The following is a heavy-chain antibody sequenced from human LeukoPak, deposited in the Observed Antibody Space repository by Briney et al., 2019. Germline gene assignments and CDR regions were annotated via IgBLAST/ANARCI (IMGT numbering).Heavy chain of an antibody. D-gene: IGHD2-2*01. CDR1: GFTFSTYW. CDR2: ISGSGGST. CDR3: AKDGRYCSSTSCPRCVY. J-gene: IGHJ4*02. V-gene: IGHV3-23*01. Sequence: GGSLRLSCAASGFTFSTYWMHWVRQAPGKGLEWVSAISGSGGSTYYADSVKGRFTISRDNSKNTLYLQMNSLRAEDTAVYYCAKDGRYCSSTSCPRCVYWGQGTLVTVSS.